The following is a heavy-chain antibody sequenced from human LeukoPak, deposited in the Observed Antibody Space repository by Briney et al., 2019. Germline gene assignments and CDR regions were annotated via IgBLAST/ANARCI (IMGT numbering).Heavy chain of an antibody. Sequence: LGASLQISCKGAGYNFTSYWIAWVRQLPGKGLEGMGIIYTGESDTRYSPSFQGQVTISADKYISTAYLQWSSLKASDTAMYYCATPMVRGVISAFDIWGQGTMVTVSS. D-gene: IGHD3-10*01. CDR3: ATPMVRGVISAFDI. CDR2: IYTGESDT. CDR1: GYNFTSYW. J-gene: IGHJ3*02. V-gene: IGHV5-51*01.